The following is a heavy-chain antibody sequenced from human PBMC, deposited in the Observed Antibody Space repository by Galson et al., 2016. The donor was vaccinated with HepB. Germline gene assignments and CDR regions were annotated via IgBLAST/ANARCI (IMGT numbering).Heavy chain of an antibody. D-gene: IGHD3-10*01. J-gene: IGHJ4*02. V-gene: IGHV1-3*01. Sequence: SVKVSCKASGYTFTTYDINWVRQAPGQGPEWMGWISAGNGNTKYSQKFQGRVTITRDTSASTAYMELSSLRSEDTAVYYCARDLHPTEQLLWFGELLKYWGQGTLVTVSS. CDR2: ISAGNGNT. CDR1: GYTFTTYD. CDR3: ARDLHPTEQLLWFGELLKY.